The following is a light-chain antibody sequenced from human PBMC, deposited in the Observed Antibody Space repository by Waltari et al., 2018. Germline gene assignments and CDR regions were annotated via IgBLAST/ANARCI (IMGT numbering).Light chain of an antibody. CDR1: ESVSSN. Sequence: EIVMTQSPDTLSVSPGERATLPCSASESVSSNLAWYQQKPGQAPRLLILGASTRATGIPARFSGSGSGTEFTLTISSLQSEDLAIYYCQQYTDWPPTWTFGQGTKVEI. J-gene: IGKJ1*01. CDR3: QQYTDWPPTWT. V-gene: IGKV3-15*01. CDR2: GAS.